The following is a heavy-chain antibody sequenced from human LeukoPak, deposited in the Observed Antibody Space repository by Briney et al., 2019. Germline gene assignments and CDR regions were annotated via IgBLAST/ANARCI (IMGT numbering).Heavy chain of an antibody. CDR2: IRGDTGDT. J-gene: IGHJ4*02. CDR3: ARVRGNSCDY. CDR1: GYTLSDYY. D-gene: IGHD6-13*01. V-gene: IGHV1-2*02. Sequence: EASVTVSCKTSGYTLSDYYMHWVRQAPGQGPEWMGWIRGDTGDTDSPQKFQGRVTMTRDTSTNTAYMELSRLRYDDTAMYFCARVRGNSCDYWGQGTLATVSS.